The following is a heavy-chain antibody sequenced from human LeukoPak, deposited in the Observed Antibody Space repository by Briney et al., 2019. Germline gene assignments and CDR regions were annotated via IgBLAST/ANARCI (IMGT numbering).Heavy chain of an antibody. CDR1: GGSISSSSYY. Sequence: SETLSLTCTVSGGSISSSSYYWGWIRQPPGKGLEWIGSIYYSGSTYYNPSLKSRVTISVDTSKNQFSLKLSSVTAADTAVYYCARMESGIAVAGIIDYWGQGTLVTVSP. CDR3: ARMESGIAVAGIIDY. V-gene: IGHV4-39*01. CDR2: IYYSGST. D-gene: IGHD6-19*01. J-gene: IGHJ4*02.